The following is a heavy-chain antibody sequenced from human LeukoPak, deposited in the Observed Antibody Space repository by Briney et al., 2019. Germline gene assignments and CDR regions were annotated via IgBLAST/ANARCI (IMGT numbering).Heavy chain of an antibody. J-gene: IGHJ6*03. CDR3: ARDSRDSRSWYVSYYYYMDV. CDR2: LYYSGST. D-gene: IGHD6-13*01. V-gene: IGHV4-39*02. CDR1: GGSLSSNNSY. Sequence: ASETLSLTCTVSGGSLSSNNSYCGWIRQPPVKGLEWIGSLYYSGSTYYNPPLKSRVTISVDTSKNQFSLKFFAVNAADTAVYSCARDSRDSRSWYVSYYYYMDVWGKGTKVTVSS.